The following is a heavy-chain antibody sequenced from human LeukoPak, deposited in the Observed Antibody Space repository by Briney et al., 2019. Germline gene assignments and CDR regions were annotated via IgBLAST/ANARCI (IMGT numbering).Heavy chain of an antibody. CDR2: ISWNSGSI. CDR1: GFTFDDYA. J-gene: IGHJ6*02. V-gene: IGHV3-9*01. CDR3: ARVPIVVVIGHGMDV. Sequence: GGSLRLSCAASGFTFDDYAMHWVRQAPGKGLEWVSGISWNSGSIGYADSVKGRFTISRDNAKNSLYLQMNSLRAKDTAVYYCARVPIVVVIGHGMDVWGQGTTVTVSS. D-gene: IGHD3-22*01.